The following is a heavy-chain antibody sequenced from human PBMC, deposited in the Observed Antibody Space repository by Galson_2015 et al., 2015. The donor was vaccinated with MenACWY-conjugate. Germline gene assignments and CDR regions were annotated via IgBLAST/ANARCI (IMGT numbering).Heavy chain of an antibody. CDR1: GGTFCSYG. V-gene: IGHV1-69*13. CDR3: ARDGHSSTWNQYNWFDP. Sequence: SVKVSCKASGGTFCSYGISWVRQAPGQGLEWMGAIIPIFGAANYAQRFQGRVTMTADESTTTAYMELSSLRSEDTAVYYWARDGHSSTWNQYNWFDPWGQGTLVTVSS. CDR2: IIPIFGAA. D-gene: IGHD6-13*01. J-gene: IGHJ5*02.